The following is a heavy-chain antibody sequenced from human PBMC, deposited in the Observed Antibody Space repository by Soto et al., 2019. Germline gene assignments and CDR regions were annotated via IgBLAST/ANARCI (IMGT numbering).Heavy chain of an antibody. Sequence: SETLSLTCSVSDGSMNSDSYYWGWIRQPPGKGLEWIGVINYSGTTFHNVSLKSRVTMSVDSSRNQLSLKLTSVTAADTAVYYCARLGGYVSVGYYYLWDSWGQGTLVTVSS. CDR3: ARLGGYVSVGYYYLWDS. V-gene: IGHV4-39*01. D-gene: IGHD3-22*01. CDR2: INYSGTT. CDR1: DGSMNSDSYY. J-gene: IGHJ4*02.